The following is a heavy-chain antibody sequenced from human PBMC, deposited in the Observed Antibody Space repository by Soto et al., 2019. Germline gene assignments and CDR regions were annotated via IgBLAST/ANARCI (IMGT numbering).Heavy chain of an antibody. CDR3: ARVSAEYPQPVALFDY. V-gene: IGHV1-69*13. CDR1: GGTFSSYA. CDR2: IIPIFGTA. J-gene: IGHJ4*02. Sequence: SVKVSCKASGGTFSSYAISWVRQAPGQGLEWMGGIIPIFGTANYAQKFQGRVTITADESTSPAYMELSSLRSEDTAVYYCARVSAEYPQPVALFDYWGQGTLVTVSA. D-gene: IGHD6-19*01.